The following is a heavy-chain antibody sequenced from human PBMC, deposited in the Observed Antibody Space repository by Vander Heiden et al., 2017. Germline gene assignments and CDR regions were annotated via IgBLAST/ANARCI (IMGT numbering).Heavy chain of an antibody. CDR1: GSTFRSYS. Sequence: EVQLVESGGGLVKPGGALRLSCAASGSTFRSYSMNWVRQAPGKGLEWVSSISSSSSYIYYADSVKGRFTISRDNAKNSLYLQMKSLRAEDTAVYYFARDPGAGYGMDVWGQGTTVTVSS. CDR2: ISSSSSYI. V-gene: IGHV3-21*01. CDR3: ARDPGAGYGMDV. D-gene: IGHD1-26*01. J-gene: IGHJ6*02.